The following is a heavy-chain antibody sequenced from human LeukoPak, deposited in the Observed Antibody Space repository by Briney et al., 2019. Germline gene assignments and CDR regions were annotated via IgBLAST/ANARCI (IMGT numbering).Heavy chain of an antibody. Sequence: SETLSLSCAVYGGSFSGYYWSWIRQPPGKGLEWIGEINHSGSTNYNPSLKSRVTISVDTSKNQFSLKLSSVTAADTAVYYCARARVGYCSSTSCIKSAFDIWGQGTMVTVSS. D-gene: IGHD2-2*01. CDR2: INHSGST. J-gene: IGHJ3*02. CDR1: GGSFSGYY. V-gene: IGHV4-34*01. CDR3: ARARVGYCSSTSCIKSAFDI.